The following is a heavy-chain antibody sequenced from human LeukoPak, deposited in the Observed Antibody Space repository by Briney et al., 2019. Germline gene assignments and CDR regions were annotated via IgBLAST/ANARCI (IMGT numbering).Heavy chain of an antibody. CDR3: ARGHMVRGSDY. Sequence: SETLSLTCAVYGGSFSGYYWSWIRQPPGKGLEWIGEINHSGSTNYNPSLKSRVTISVDTSKNQFSLKLSSVTAADTAVYYCARGHMVRGSDYWGQGTLVTVSS. V-gene: IGHV4-34*01. CDR2: INHSGST. D-gene: IGHD3-10*01. J-gene: IGHJ4*02. CDR1: GGSFSGYY.